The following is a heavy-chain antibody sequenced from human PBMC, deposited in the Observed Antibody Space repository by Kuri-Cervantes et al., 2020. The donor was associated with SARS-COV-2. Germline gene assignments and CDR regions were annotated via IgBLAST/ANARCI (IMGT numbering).Heavy chain of an antibody. V-gene: IGHV1-2*02. CDR3: ARDHSITLVVDPDSYFDH. CDR1: GYTFTGYY. D-gene: IGHD3-22*01. Sequence: ASVKVSCKASGYTFTGYYMHWVRQAPGQGLEWMGWINPNSGGTNYAQKFQGRVTMTRDTSISTAYMELSRLRSDDTAVYYCARDHSITLVVDPDSYFDHWGQGTLVTVSS. J-gene: IGHJ4*02. CDR2: INPNSGGT.